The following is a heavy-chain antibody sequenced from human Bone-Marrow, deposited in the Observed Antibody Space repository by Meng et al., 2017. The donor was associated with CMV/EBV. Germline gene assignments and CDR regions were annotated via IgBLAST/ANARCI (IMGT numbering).Heavy chain of an antibody. V-gene: IGHV3-21*01. D-gene: IGHD1-1*01. CDR2: ISSSGSYI. CDR3: ARGRGDNWYYYGMDV. J-gene: IGHJ6*02. CDR1: GFTFSSYS. Sequence: ETLSLTCAASGFTFSSYSMNWVRQAPGKGPEWVSSISSSGSYIYYADSVKGRFTISRDNAQNSLYLQMDSLRAEDTAVYYCARGRGDNWYYYGMDVWGQGTTVTVSS.